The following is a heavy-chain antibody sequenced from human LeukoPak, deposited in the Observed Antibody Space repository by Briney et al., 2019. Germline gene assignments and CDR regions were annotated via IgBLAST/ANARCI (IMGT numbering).Heavy chain of an antibody. J-gene: IGHJ4*02. CDR3: ARGYGSGSYYKRYFDY. D-gene: IGHD3-10*01. Sequence: KTSENLSRNCAVYGGSCSGYYWSWIRQPPGKGLEWIGEINHSGSTNYNPSLKSRVTISVDTSKNQFSLKLSSVSAADTAVYYCARGYGSGSYYKRYFDYWGQGTLVTVSS. V-gene: IGHV4-34*01. CDR2: INHSGST. CDR1: GGSCSGYY.